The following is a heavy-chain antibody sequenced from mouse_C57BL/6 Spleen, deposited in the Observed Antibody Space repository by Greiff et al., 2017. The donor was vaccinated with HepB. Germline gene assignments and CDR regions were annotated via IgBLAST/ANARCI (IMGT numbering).Heavy chain of an antibody. Sequence: QVQPQQSGAELVRPGASVTLSCKASGYTFTDYEMHWVKQTPVHGLEWIGAIDPETGGTAYNQKFKGKAILTADKSSSTAYMELRSLTSEDSAVYYCTRSCGSSYNWYFDVWGTGTTVTVSS. CDR1: GYTFTDYE. CDR3: TRSCGSSYNWYFDV. V-gene: IGHV1-15*01. CDR2: IDPETGGT. J-gene: IGHJ1*03. D-gene: IGHD1-1*01.